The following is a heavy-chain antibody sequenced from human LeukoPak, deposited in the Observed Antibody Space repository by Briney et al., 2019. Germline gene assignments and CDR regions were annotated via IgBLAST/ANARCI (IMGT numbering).Heavy chain of an antibody. D-gene: IGHD1-20*01. CDR2: INWNSART. V-gene: IGHV3-20*01. J-gene: IGHJ6*02. CDR1: GFSFDDYG. CDR3: ATLTAPSGMDV. Sequence: GGSLRLSCAASGFSFDDYGVNWVRQVPGKGLEWVAGINWNSARTHYADSVKGRFTISRDNTKNSLYLQMNSLRADDTALYHCATLTAPSGMDVWGQGTTVTVSS.